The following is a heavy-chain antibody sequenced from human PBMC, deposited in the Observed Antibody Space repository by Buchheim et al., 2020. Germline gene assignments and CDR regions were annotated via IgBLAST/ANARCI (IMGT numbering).Heavy chain of an antibody. CDR3: ARMGIIWSGYYTGGFWFDP. CDR1: GFTFSSYG. D-gene: IGHD3-3*01. Sequence: QVQLVESGGGVVQPGRSLRLSCAASGFTFSSYGMHWVRQAPGKGLEWVAVIWYDGSNKYYADSVKGRFTISRDNSKNTLYLQMNCLRAEDTAVYYCARMGIIWSGYYTGGFWFDPWGQGTL. J-gene: IGHJ5*02. CDR2: IWYDGSNK. V-gene: IGHV3-33*01.